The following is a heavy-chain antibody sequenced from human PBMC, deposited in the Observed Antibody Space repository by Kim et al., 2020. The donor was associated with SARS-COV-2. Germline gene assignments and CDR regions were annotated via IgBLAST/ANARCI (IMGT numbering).Heavy chain of an antibody. V-gene: IGHV3-23*01. CDR1: GFTFSSYA. CDR2: ISGTGGST. CDR3: AKGSGIIYGLVTCALEI. J-gene: IGHJ3*02. Sequence: GGSLRLSCAASGFTFSSYAMRWVRQAPGKGLEWVSVISGTGGSTYHADSVKGRFSISRDNSKNTLYLQMNSLRAEDTAVYYCAKGSGIIYGLVTCALEIWGDEAIGTVSS. D-gene: IGHD2-21*02.